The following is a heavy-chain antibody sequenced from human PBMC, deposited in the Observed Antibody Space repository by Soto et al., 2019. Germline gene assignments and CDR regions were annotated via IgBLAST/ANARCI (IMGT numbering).Heavy chain of an antibody. CDR3: ARVYSSSSGWFDP. J-gene: IGHJ5*02. D-gene: IGHD6-6*01. CDR1: GGSFSGYY. V-gene: IGHV4-34*01. Sequence: ETLGLAGGEKGGSFSGYYWSWIRQPPGKGLEFIGKINHSVCTNYNTSLKNRVTISVDTSKNPFSLNLSSVTAAATAVSYCARVYSSSSGWFDPWGQGTLVTVSS. CDR2: INHSVCT.